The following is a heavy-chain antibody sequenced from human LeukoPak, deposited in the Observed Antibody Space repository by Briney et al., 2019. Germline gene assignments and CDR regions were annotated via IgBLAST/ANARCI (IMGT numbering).Heavy chain of an antibody. CDR2: IYYSGST. Sequence: SETLSLTCTVSGGSISSYYWSWIRQPPGKGLEWIGYIYYSGSTNYNPSLKSRVTISVDTSKNQFSLKLSPVTAADTAVYYCARVLAYCGGDCYPDYWGQGTLVTVSS. D-gene: IGHD2-21*02. CDR1: GGSISSYY. J-gene: IGHJ4*02. V-gene: IGHV4-59*01. CDR3: ARVLAYCGGDCYPDY.